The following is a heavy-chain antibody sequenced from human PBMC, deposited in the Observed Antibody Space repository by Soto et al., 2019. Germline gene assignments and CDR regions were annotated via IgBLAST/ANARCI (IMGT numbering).Heavy chain of an antibody. CDR2: IYTSGST. CDR3: ARDNHGYSGYDSSGRFDP. J-gene: IGHJ5*02. Sequence: SETLSLTCTVPGGSISSYYWSWIRQPAGKGLEWIGRIYTSGSTNYNPSLKSRVTMSVDTSKNQFSLKLSSVTAADTAVYYCARDNHGYSGYDSSGRFDPWGQGTLVTVSS. V-gene: IGHV4-4*07. D-gene: IGHD5-12*01. CDR1: GGSISSYY.